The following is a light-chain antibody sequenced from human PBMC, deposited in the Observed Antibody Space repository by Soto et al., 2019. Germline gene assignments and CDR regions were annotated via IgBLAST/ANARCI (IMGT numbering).Light chain of an antibody. J-gene: IGKJ1*01. CDR1: QNVDSNY. Sequence: EIVLTQSPGTLSLSPGERATLSCRASQNVDSNYLAWYQQKPGQAPRIIIFGASGRATGIPDRFSGSGSGTDSTLTISRLEPEDFAVYYCQQRSNWPPTFGQGTKVDIK. CDR3: QQRSNWPPT. V-gene: IGKV3D-20*02. CDR2: GAS.